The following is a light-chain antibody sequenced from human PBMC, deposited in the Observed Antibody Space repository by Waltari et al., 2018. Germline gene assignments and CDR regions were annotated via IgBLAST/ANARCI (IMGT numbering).Light chain of an antibody. Sequence: EIVLTQSPGTLSLSPGERVTLSCRASQHVTGSYVAWYQQKPGQAPRPLTYGASSRATGIPDRFSGSGSGTDFTLTISRVEPEDFALYYCQQYGSSYSFGGGTKVEIK. J-gene: IGKJ4*01. CDR3: QQYGSSYS. V-gene: IGKV3-20*01. CDR1: QHVTGSY. CDR2: GAS.